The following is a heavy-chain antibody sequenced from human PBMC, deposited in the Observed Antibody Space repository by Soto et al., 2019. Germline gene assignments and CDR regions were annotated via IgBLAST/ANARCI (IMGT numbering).Heavy chain of an antibody. Sequence: QVQLQQWGAGLLKPSETLSLTCAVYGGSFSGYYWSWIRQPPGKGLEWSGEINHSGSTNYNPSLKSRVTISVDTSKNQVSLKLSSVPAAGTAVYYCARSWARWFCPIPRNWRFPWGQGTLVTVSS. CDR2: INHSGST. J-gene: IGHJ5*02. CDR3: ARSWARWFCPIPRNWRFP. CDR1: GGSFSGYY. D-gene: IGHD1-1*01. V-gene: IGHV4-34*01.